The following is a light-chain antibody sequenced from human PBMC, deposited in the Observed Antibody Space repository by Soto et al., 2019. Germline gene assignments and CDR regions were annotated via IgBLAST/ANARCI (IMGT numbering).Light chain of an antibody. CDR3: QVWDSSSDHVV. J-gene: IGLJ2*01. CDR1: NIGSKS. V-gene: IGLV3-21*02. CDR2: GDS. Sequence: SYELTHPPSVSVAPGQTARITCERNNIGSKSVHWYQQKPGQAPVLVVYGDSDRPSGNPERFSGSNSENTATLTITGVEAGDEADYYWQVWDSSSDHVVFGGGTKVTVL.